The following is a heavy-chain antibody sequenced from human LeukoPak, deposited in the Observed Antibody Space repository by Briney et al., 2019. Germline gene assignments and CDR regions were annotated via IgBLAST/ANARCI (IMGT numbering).Heavy chain of an antibody. J-gene: IGHJ3*02. CDR1: GFTFSSYW. CDR3: ARDSYYDSSGYYYGFGAFDI. V-gene: IGHV3-74*01. CDR2: INSDGSST. Sequence: GGSLRLSCAASGFTFSSYWMHWVRQAPGKGLVWVSRINSDGSSTSYADSVKGRFTISRDNAKNTLYLQMNSLRAEDTAVYYCARDSYYDSSGYYYGFGAFDIWGQGTMVTVSS. D-gene: IGHD3-22*01.